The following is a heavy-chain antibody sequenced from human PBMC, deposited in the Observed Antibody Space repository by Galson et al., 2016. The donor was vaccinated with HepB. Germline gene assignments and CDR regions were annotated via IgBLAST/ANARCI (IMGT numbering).Heavy chain of an antibody. CDR2: IKQNGKEK. J-gene: IGHJ5*02. D-gene: IGHD6-6*01. Sequence: SLRLSCAGSGFTFGDYWMSWVRQTPGKGLEWVANIKQNGKEKYYVDSVKGRFTISRDNARNSLYLQMTNLRVDDTGVYFCARERGIASRPSGWFDPWGQGTLVTVS. CDR3: ARERGIASRPSGWFDP. V-gene: IGHV3-7*03. CDR1: GFTFGDYW.